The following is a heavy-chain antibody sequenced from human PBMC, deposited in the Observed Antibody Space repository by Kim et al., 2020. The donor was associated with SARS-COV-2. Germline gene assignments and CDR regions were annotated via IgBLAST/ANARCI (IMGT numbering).Heavy chain of an antibody. D-gene: IGHD3-22*01. Sequence: SETLSLTCAVYGGSFSGYYWSWIRQPPGKGLEWIGEINDSGSTTYNPSLKSRVTISVDTSKNQFSLKLSSVTAADTAVYYCARDLNYYDSSGHRGFDYWGQGTLGTVSS. J-gene: IGHJ4*02. V-gene: IGHV4-34*01. CDR3: ARDLNYYDSSGHRGFDY. CDR2: INDSGST. CDR1: GGSFSGYY.